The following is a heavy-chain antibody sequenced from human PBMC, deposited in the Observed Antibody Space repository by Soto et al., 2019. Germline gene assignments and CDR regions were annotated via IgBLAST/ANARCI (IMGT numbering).Heavy chain of an antibody. D-gene: IGHD6-19*01. CDR1: GGSISSSNYS. J-gene: IGHJ4*02. Sequence: QLQLQESGPGLVKPSETLSLTCTVSGGSISSSNYSWGWIRQPPGKGLEWIGSIYYSGSTYYNPSLKSRVTISVDTSWNQFSLKLSSVTAADTALYYCARRGGIAVAVSYFDYWGQGTLVTVSS. V-gene: IGHV4-39*01. CDR2: IYYSGST. CDR3: ARRGGIAVAVSYFDY.